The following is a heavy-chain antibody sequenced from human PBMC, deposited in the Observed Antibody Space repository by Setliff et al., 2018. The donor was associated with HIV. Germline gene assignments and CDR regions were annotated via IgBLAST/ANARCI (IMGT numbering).Heavy chain of an antibody. CDR3: ASLEGGYTYAPSP. J-gene: IGHJ5*02. Sequence: ASVKVSCKASGGSFTSYTFSWVRQAPGQGLEWMGRIIPIVTIAHYAEQFVGRVTITADKSTSTTYMEVSSLRSEDTAVYYCASLEGGYTYAPSPWGQGTLVTVSS. CDR2: IIPIVTIA. V-gene: IGHV1-69*02. D-gene: IGHD5-18*01. CDR1: GGSFTSYT.